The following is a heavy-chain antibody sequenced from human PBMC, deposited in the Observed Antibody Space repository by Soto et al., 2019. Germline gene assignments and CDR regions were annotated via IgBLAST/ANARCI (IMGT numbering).Heavy chain of an antibody. CDR3: ARAVEVICFDP. CDR1: GGSISSYY. Sequence: QVQLQESGPGLVKPSETLSLTCTVSGGSISSYYWSWIRQPPGKGLEWIGYIYYSGSTNYNPSLKSRVTISVDTSKNQFSLKLSSVTAADTAVYYCARAVEVICFDPWGQGTLVTVSS. D-gene: IGHD2-21*01. J-gene: IGHJ5*02. V-gene: IGHV4-59*01. CDR2: IYYSGST.